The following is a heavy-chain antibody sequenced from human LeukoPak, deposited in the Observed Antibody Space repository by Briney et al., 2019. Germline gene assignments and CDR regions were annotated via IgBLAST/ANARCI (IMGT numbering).Heavy chain of an antibody. CDR1: GFTFSSYW. CDR2: IKQDGSEK. CDR3: AREVSSLVWYYYGSGSYYYYFDY. V-gene: IGHV3-7*03. J-gene: IGHJ4*02. D-gene: IGHD3-10*01. Sequence: GGSLRLSCAASGFTFSSYWMSWVRQAPGKGLEWVANIKQDGSEKYYVDSVKGRFTISRDNAKNSLCLQMNSLRAEDTAVYYCAREVSSLVWYYYGSGSYYYYFDYWGQGTLVTVSS.